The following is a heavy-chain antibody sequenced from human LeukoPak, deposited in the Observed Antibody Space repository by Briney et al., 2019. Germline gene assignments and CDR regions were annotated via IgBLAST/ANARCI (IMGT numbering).Heavy chain of an antibody. D-gene: IGHD3-16*01. CDR3: ARTLGDTVTTTDAFDI. CDR2: IKQDGSEK. CDR1: GFTFSSYW. Sequence: GGSLRLSCAASGFTFSSYWMSWVRQAPGKGLEWVANIKQDGSEKYYVDSVKGRFTISRDNAKNSLYLQMNSLRAEDTAVYYCARTLGDTVTTTDAFDIWGQGTMVTVSS. J-gene: IGHJ3*02. V-gene: IGHV3-7*01.